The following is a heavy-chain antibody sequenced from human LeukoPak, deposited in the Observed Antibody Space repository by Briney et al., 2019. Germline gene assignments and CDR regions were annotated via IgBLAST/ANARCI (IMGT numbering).Heavy chain of an antibody. Sequence: PGGSRRLPWVASGFIFSDYGFLWVRRPPGKGRGWVAFIPYDGRNEHYADSVKGRFTISRDNAKNSLFLQMNSLRAEDTAVYYCAKVQDGSSSWYEYFQHWGQGTLVTVSS. D-gene: IGHD6-13*01. CDR1: GFIFSDYG. V-gene: IGHV3-30*02. J-gene: IGHJ1*01. CDR3: AKVQDGSSSWYEYFQH. CDR2: IPYDGRNE.